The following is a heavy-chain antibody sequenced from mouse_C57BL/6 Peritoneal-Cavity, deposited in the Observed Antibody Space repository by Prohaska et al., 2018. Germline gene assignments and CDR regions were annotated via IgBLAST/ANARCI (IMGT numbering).Heavy chain of an antibody. CDR3: ASSNSYAMDY. J-gene: IGHJ4*01. D-gene: IGHD2-5*01. Sequence: EVKLLQSGGGLVQPGGSLKLSCEASGIDFSRYWMSWVRRAPGKGLEWIGEINPDSSTINYAPSLKDKFISSRDNAKNTLNLQMSKVRSEDTALYFCASSNSYAMDYCGQGTSVTVSS. CDR2: INPDSSTI. CDR1: GIDFSRYW. V-gene: IGHV4-1*01.